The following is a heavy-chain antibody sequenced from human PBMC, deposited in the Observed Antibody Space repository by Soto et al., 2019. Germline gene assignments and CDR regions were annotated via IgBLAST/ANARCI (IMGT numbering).Heavy chain of an antibody. Sequence: QVQLQESGPGLVKPSQTLSLTCTVSGGSISSGGYYWSWIRQHPGKGLEWIGYIYYSGSTYYNPSLKSRVTISVDTSKNQFSLKLSSVTAADTAGYYGARGSGYSYGYGWFDPWGQGTLVTVSS. CDR2: IYYSGST. CDR3: ARGSGYSYGYGWFDP. D-gene: IGHD5-18*01. J-gene: IGHJ5*02. V-gene: IGHV4-31*03. CDR1: GGSISSGGYY.